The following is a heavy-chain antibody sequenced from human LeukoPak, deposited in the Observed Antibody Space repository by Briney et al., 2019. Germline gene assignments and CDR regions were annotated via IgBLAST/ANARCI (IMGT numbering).Heavy chain of an antibody. Sequence: ASVKVSCKASGGTFISYAISWVRQAPGQGLEWMGRIIPILGIANYAQKFQGRVTITADKSTSTAYMELSSLRSEDTAVYYCATLTDYDSSGNDAFDIWGQGTMVTVSS. V-gene: IGHV1-69*04. CDR2: IIPILGIA. D-gene: IGHD3-22*01. J-gene: IGHJ3*02. CDR3: ATLTDYDSSGNDAFDI. CDR1: GGTFISYA.